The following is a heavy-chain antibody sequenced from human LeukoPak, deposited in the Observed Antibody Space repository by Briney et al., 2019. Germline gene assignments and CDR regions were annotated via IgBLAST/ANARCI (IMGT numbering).Heavy chain of an antibody. V-gene: IGHV1-46*01. CDR3: ARVLSTSRRHDAFDI. D-gene: IGHD6-6*01. J-gene: IGHJ3*02. Sequence: ASVKVSCKASGYTFTTFYIHWVRQAPGQGLEWMGMINPSGDSTIYARKFQGRVTMTGDMSTSTVYMEMNSLRSEDTAVYFCARVLSTSRRHDAFDIWGQGTMVTVSS. CDR2: INPSGDST. CDR1: GYTFTTFY.